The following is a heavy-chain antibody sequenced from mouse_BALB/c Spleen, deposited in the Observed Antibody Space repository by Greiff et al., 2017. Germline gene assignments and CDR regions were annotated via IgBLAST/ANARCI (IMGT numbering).Heavy chain of an antibody. Sequence: QVQLKQSGAELVRPGTSVKISCKASGYTFTNYWLGWVKQRPGHGLEWIGDIYPGGGYTNYNEKFKGKATLTADTSSSTAYMQLSSLTSEDSAVYFCARPIYYDYDDAMDYWGQGTSVTVSS. D-gene: IGHD2-4*01. CDR2: IYPGGGYT. J-gene: IGHJ4*01. CDR3: ARPIYYDYDDAMDY. V-gene: IGHV1-63*02. CDR1: GYTFTNYW.